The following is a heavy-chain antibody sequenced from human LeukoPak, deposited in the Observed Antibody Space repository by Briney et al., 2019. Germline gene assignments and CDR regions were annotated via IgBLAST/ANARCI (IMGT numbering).Heavy chain of an antibody. J-gene: IGHJ3*02. CDR1: GFTFSSYS. D-gene: IGHD6-19*01. V-gene: IGHV3-21*01. Sequence: GGSLRLSCAASGFTFSSYSINWVRQAPGKGLEWVSSISSSSSYIYYADSVKGRFTISRDNAKNSLYLQMNSLRAEDTAVYYCASPGGSSGWPLHDAFDIGGQGTMVTVSS. CDR3: ASPGGSSGWPLHDAFDI. CDR2: ISSSSSYI.